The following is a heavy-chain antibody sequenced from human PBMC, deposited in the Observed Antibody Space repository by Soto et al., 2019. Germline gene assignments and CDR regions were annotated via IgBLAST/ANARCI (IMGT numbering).Heavy chain of an antibody. CDR2: IYYSGST. J-gene: IGHJ6*03. D-gene: IGHD3-10*01. CDR3: ARHTLYFGEMVYYYYYMDV. Sequence: ETLSLTCTVSGGSICSYYWSWIRQPPGKGLEWIGYIYYSGSTNYNPSLKSRVTISVDTSKNQFSLKLSSVTAADTAVYYCARHTLYFGEMVYYYYYMDVWGKGTTVTVSS. CDR1: GGSICSYY. V-gene: IGHV4-59*08.